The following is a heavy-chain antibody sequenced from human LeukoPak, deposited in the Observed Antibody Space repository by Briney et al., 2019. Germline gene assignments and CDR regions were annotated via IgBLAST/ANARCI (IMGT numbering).Heavy chain of an antibody. Sequence: PGGSLRLSCAASGFSFSKYAMNWVRQAPGKGLEWVSAISGSGGDTYYADSVKGRFTISRDNSMNTLYLQMNSLRAEDTAVYYCARELGIISVRAFDIWGQGTMVTVSS. V-gene: IGHV3-23*01. CDR3: ARELGIISVRAFDI. CDR1: GFSFSKYA. CDR2: ISGSGGDT. D-gene: IGHD7-27*01. J-gene: IGHJ3*02.